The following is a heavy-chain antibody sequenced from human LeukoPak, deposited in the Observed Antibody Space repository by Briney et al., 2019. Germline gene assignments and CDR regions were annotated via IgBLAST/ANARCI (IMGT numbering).Heavy chain of an antibody. CDR3: ARGNSGSYMGDAFDI. CDR1: GFTFDDYA. CDR2: ISWNSGSI. D-gene: IGHD1-26*01. V-gene: IGHV3-9*01. J-gene: IGHJ3*02. Sequence: PGGSLRLSCAASGFTFDDYAMHWVRQAPGKGLEWVSGISWNSGSIGYADSVKGRFTISRDNAKNSLYLQMNSLRAEDTAVYYCARGNSGSYMGDAFDIWGQGAMVTVSS.